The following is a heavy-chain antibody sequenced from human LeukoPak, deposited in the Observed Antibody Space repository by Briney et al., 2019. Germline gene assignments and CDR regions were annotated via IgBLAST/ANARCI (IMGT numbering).Heavy chain of an antibody. CDR2: IYYSGST. CDR1: VGSIISYN. D-gene: IGHD6-19*01. J-gene: IGHJ6*02. CDR3: ARQWPTYYYGMDV. Sequence: SSETLSFTCIVPVGSIISYNWTWFGHPPGKGLGWFGYIYYSGSTNYNPSLKSRVTISVDTSKNQFSLKLSSVTAADTAVYYCARQWPTYYYGMDVWGQGTTVTVSS. V-gene: IGHV4-59*13.